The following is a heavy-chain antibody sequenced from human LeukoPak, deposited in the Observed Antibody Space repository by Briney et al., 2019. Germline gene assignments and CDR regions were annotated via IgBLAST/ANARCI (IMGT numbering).Heavy chain of an antibody. CDR3: ANHPLALVVTAPPAEYFQH. CDR2: IYSGGST. J-gene: IGHJ1*01. CDR1: GFTVSSNY. D-gene: IGHD2-21*02. V-gene: IGHV3-53*01. Sequence: GGSLRLSCAASGFTVSSNYMSWVRQAPGEGLEWVSVIYSGGSTYYADSVKGRFSISRDNSKNTLYLQMNSLRAEDTAVYYCANHPLALVVTAPPAEYFQHWGQGTLVTVSS.